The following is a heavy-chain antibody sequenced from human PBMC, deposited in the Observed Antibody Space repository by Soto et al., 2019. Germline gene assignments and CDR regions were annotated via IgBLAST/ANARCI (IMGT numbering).Heavy chain of an antibody. CDR1: GFTFTNAW. CDR2: IKSKTDGGTT. J-gene: IGHJ6*02. D-gene: IGHD3-3*01. Sequence: EVQLVESGGGLVKPGGSLRLSCAASGFTFTNAWMSWVRQAXXXXLXXVGRIKSKTDGGTTDYAAPVKGRFTISRDDSKNTLYLQMNSLKTEDTAVYYCSTXXRXXXXFFWYYYYGMDVWGQGTTVTVSS. CDR3: STXXRXXXXFFWYYYYGMDV. V-gene: IGHV3-15*01.